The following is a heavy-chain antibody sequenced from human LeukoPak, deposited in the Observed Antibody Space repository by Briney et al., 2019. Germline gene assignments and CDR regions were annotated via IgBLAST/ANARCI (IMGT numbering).Heavy chain of an antibody. J-gene: IGHJ4*02. CDR1: GFTFSTFA. Sequence: PGGSLRLSCAASGFTFSTFALTWVRQAPGKGLEWVSAISGSGGSTFYADSVKGRFTISRDNSKDTLHLQMNTLRAEDTAAYYCAKYSSGYYLWFDYWGQGTLVTVSS. CDR3: AKYSSGYYLWFDY. V-gene: IGHV3-23*01. CDR2: ISGSGGST. D-gene: IGHD3-22*01.